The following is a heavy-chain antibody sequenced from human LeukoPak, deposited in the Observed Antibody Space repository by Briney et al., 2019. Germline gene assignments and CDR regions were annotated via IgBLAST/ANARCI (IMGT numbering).Heavy chain of an antibody. CDR2: IYYSGST. D-gene: IGHD6-13*01. CDR1: GGSISSYY. Sequence: SETLSLTCTVSGGSISSYYRSWLRQPPGKGLEWIGYIYYSGSTNYNPSLKSRVTISVDTSKNQFSLKLSSVTAADTAVYYCARHEPWSPPAVAAAGPNFDYWGQGTLVTVSS. J-gene: IGHJ4*02. CDR3: ARHEPWSPPAVAAAGPNFDY. V-gene: IGHV4-59*08.